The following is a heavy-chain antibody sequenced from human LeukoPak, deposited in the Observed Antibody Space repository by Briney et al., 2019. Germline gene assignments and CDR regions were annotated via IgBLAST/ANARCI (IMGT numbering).Heavy chain of an antibody. CDR2: LNPGTGST. CDR1: GFTFSNYD. V-gene: IGHV3-23*01. CDR3: AKNRWSSGGALDY. Sequence: PGGSLRLSCAASGFTFSNYDMTWVRQAPEKGLEWVSTLNPGTGSTNYAASVSGRFTVSRDTSKTTLYLQMNSLRDEDTAVYSCAKNRWSSGGALDYWAQGTLVTVSS. J-gene: IGHJ4*02. D-gene: IGHD2-15*01.